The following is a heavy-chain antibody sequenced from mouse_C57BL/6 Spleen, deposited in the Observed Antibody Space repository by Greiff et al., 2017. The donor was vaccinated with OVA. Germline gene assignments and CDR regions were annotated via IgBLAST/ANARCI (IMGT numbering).Heavy chain of an antibody. D-gene: IGHD2-12*01. CDR3: ARYDGYYAMDY. CDR1: GYAFSSYW. Sequence: QVQLQQSGAELVKPGASVKISCKASGYAFSSYWMNWVKHRPGKGLEWIGQIYPGDGDTNYNGKFKGKATLTADKSSSTAYMQLSSLTSEDSAVYFCARYDGYYAMDYWGQGTSVTVSS. J-gene: IGHJ4*01. CDR2: IYPGDGDT. V-gene: IGHV1-80*01.